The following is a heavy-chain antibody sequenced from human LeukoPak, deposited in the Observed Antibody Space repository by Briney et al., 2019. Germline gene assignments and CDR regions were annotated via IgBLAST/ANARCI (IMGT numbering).Heavy chain of an antibody. CDR1: GFTFSSYW. CDR2: INSDGSST. Sequence: PGGSLRLSCAASGFTFSSYWMHWVRQAPGKGLVWVSRINSDGSSTSYADSVKGRFTISRDNAKNTLYLQMNSLRAEDTAVYYCATGGAWSGHWGPSQRGLYFQHWGQGTLVTVSS. V-gene: IGHV3-74*01. CDR3: ATGGAWSGHWGPSQRGLYFQH. D-gene: IGHD3-3*01. J-gene: IGHJ1*01.